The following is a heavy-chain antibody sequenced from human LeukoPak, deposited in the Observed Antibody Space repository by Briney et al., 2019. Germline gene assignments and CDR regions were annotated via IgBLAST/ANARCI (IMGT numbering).Heavy chain of an antibody. Sequence: GGSLRLSCAASGFIFNNYGLIWVRQAPGKGLEWVSAISNDGGGTQYADFVEGRFTISRDNSKYTLFLQMSSLRAEDTALYYCAKGSSGYFADLWGQGTLVTVSS. D-gene: IGHD3-22*01. V-gene: IGHV3-23*01. CDR1: GFIFNNYG. CDR2: ISNDGGGT. CDR3: AKGSSGYFADL. J-gene: IGHJ5*02.